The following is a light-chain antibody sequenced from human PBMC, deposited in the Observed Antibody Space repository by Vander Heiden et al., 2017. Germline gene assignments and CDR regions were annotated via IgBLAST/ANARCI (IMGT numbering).Light chain of an antibody. J-gene: IGLJ3*02. CDR1: SSNLGSNY. V-gene: IGLV1-47*02. Sequence: QSLLTQPRSASGTPGQRVTISWSGSSSNLGSNYVYWYQQLPGTAPKLLIYSNNQRPSGVPDRFSGSKSGTSASLAISGLRSEDEADYYCAAWDDSLSGWVFGGGTKLTVL. CDR2: SNN. CDR3: AAWDDSLSGWV.